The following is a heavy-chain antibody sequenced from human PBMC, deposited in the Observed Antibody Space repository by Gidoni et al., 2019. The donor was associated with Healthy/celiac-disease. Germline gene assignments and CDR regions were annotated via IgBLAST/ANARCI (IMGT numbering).Heavy chain of an antibody. Sequence: QVQLQQWCAGLLKPSETLSLTCAVYGGSFSGYYWSWIRQHPGKGLEWIGEINHSGSTNYNPSLKRRVTISVDTSKNEFSLKLSSVTAADTAVYYCAEVRNLDYWGQGTLVTVSS. J-gene: IGHJ4*02. D-gene: IGHD3-10*01. V-gene: IGHV4-34*01. CDR1: GGSFSGYY. CDR3: AEVRNLDY. CDR2: INHSGST.